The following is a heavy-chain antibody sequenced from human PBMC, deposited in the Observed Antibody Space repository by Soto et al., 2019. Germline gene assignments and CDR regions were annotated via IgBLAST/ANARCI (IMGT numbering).Heavy chain of an antibody. CDR3: ARERTIAVAGNFQH. Sequence: PGGSLRISCAASGFTFSSYGMHWVRQAPGKGLEWVAVIWYDGSNKYYADSVKGRFTISRDNSKNTLYLQMNSLRAEDTAVYYCARERTIAVAGNFQHWGQGTLVTVSS. D-gene: IGHD6-19*01. CDR1: GFTFSSYG. CDR2: IWYDGSNK. J-gene: IGHJ1*01. V-gene: IGHV3-33*01.